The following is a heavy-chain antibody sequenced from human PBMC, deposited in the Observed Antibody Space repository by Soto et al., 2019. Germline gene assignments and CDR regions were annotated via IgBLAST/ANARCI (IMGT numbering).Heavy chain of an antibody. CDR2: ISYSGAT. V-gene: IGHV4-59*08. J-gene: IGHJ4*02. Sequence: PSETLSLTCPVSGGSISSYYWSWIRQPPGKGLECLGYISYSGATNYNPSLKSRVTMSIDTSKNQFSLQLNSVTAADTAVYYCARGFAIDWYTYYFDYWGQGPLVTVSS. CDR1: GGSISSYY. D-gene: IGHD3-9*01. CDR3: ARGFAIDWYTYYFDY.